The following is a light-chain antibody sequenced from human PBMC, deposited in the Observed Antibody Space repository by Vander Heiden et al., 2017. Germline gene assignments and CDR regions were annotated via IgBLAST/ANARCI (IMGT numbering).Light chain of an antibody. CDR1: SSDVGGYNY. Sequence: QSALTQPRSVSGSPGQSVTISCTGTSSDVGGYNYVSWYQQHPGKAPKPMMYDVAQRPSGVPDRVSGSKSGNTASLTISWLQAEDEADYYCCSYAGSYVYVFGTGTTVTVL. CDR2: DVA. CDR3: CSYAGSYVYV. V-gene: IGLV2-11*01. J-gene: IGLJ1*01.